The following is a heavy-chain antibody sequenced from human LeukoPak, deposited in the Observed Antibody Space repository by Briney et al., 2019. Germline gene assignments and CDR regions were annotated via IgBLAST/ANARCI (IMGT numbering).Heavy chain of an antibody. D-gene: IGHD3-3*01. CDR2: ISGSGGST. CDR1: GFPFSSYA. V-gene: IGHV3-23*01. J-gene: IGHJ4*02. CDR3: AKGITIFGVLYR. Sequence: PGGSLRLSCAASGFPFSSYAMSWVRPAPGKGLEWVSAISGSGGSTYYADSVKGRFTISRDNSKNTLYLQMNSLRAEDTAVYYCAKGITIFGVLYRWGQGTLVTVSS.